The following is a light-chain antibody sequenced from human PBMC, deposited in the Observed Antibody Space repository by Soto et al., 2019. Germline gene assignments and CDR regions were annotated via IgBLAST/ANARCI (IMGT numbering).Light chain of an antibody. CDR1: QSLLHSNGYNY. CDR3: MQCLQTPIT. J-gene: IGKJ5*01. V-gene: IGKV2-28*01. CDR2: LGS. Sequence: DIVMTQSPLSLPVTPGEPASISCRSSQSLLHSNGYNYLDWYLQKPGQSPQLLIYLGSNRASGVPDRFSGSGSGTDFTLKISRVEAEDVGVYYCMQCLQTPITFGQGTRLENK.